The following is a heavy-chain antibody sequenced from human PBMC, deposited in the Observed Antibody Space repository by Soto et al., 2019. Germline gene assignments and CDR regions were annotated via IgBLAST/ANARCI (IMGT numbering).Heavy chain of an antibody. V-gene: IGHV4-31*03. D-gene: IGHD3-3*01. CDR3: ARAHDFWGGRQQPIDS. CDR1: GGSISSGGSY. J-gene: IGHJ4*02. Sequence: SETLSLTCTVSGGSISSGGSYWSWFRQPPGKGLEWIGYIYYSGSTYYNPSLKSRVTISVDTSKSQFSLKLSSVTAADTAVYYCARAHDFWGGRQQPIDSWGQGTPVTVSS. CDR2: IYYSGST.